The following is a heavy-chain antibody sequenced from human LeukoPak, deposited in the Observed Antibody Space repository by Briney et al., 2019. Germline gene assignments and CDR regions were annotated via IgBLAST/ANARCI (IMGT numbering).Heavy chain of an antibody. D-gene: IGHD5-18*01. J-gene: IGHJ4*02. CDR1: GYTFTIYG. V-gene: IGHV1-18*01. Sequence: ASVTVSFKASGYTFTIYGISWVRQAHGQGKEWMGWISAYNGNTNYSQKLQGRVTITTDTSTSTAYTELRSLRSDYTAVYYCARDSDTAMSDYWGQGTLATVSS. CDR2: ISAYNGNT. CDR3: ARDSDTAMSDY.